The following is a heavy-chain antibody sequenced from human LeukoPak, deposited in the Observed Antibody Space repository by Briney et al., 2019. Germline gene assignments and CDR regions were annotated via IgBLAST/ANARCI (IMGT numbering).Heavy chain of an antibody. CDR3: TTDRGITARPAFDS. J-gene: IGHJ4*02. CDR2: IKSKTDGGTI. Sequence: PGVSLRLSCATSGISFTNAWMTWVRQAPGKGLEWVGRIKSKTDGGTIDYAAPVKGRFTILRDESKMTLYLQMNSLKIEDTAVYYCTTDRGITARPAFDSWGQGTLVIVSS. D-gene: IGHD6-6*01. CDR1: GISFTNAW. V-gene: IGHV3-15*01.